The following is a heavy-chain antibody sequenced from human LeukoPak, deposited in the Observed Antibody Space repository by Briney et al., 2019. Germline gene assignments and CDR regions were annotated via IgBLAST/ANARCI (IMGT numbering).Heavy chain of an antibody. Sequence: SETLSLTCTVSGYSISSGYNWGWIRQPPGKGLEWIGTISHSGSTYYNPSLKSRVSISVDTSKNQFSLKLSSVTAADTAVYYCARVEYSSSVFDYWGQGTLVTVSS. J-gene: IGHJ4*02. V-gene: IGHV4-38-2*02. D-gene: IGHD6-6*01. CDR1: GYSISSGYN. CDR2: ISHSGST. CDR3: ARVEYSSSVFDY.